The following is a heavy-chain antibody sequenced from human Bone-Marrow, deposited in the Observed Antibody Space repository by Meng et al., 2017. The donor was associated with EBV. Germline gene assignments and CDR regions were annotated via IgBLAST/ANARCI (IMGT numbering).Heavy chain of an antibody. CDR2: IKSEAAGGAT. J-gene: IGHJ4*02. V-gene: IGHV3-15*01. CDR3: TTGNLYDTMVFDY. CDR1: GFTFSDAW. Sequence: EVQLVESXXGLVEPGGSLRLSCAASGFTFSDAWMIWIRQSPGKGPGWVGRIKSEAAGGATDYAASVKGRFTITRDDSENRLYLQMNSMKSEDTAVYYCTTGNLYDTMVFDYWGQGTLVTVSS. D-gene: IGHD3-10*01.